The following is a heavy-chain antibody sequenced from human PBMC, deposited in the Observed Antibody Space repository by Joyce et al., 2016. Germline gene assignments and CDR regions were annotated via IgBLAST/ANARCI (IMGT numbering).Heavy chain of an antibody. Sequence: QVQLVQSGAEVKKPGSSVKVSCKASGGPFSTYAISWVRQAPGQGLEWMGGIIPIFGTVKYSQKFQGRVTVTADKSTSTAYMEVTSLRSEDTAVYYGARGYCSGGSCYGYFDLWGRGTLVTVSS. CDR2: IIPIFGTV. J-gene: IGHJ2*01. V-gene: IGHV1-69*06. CDR1: GGPFSTYA. CDR3: ARGYCSGGSCYGYFDL. D-gene: IGHD2-15*01.